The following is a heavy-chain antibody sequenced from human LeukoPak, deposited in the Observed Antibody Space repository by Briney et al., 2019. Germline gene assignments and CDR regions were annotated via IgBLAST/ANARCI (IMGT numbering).Heavy chain of an antibody. V-gene: IGHV1-18*01. CDR3: ARDRSPRHYYDSSDYHGAADY. D-gene: IGHD3-22*01. Sequence: ASVKVSCKASGYTFTNYGINWVRQAPGQGLEWMGWISGYNGYTKYAQKLQGRVTITTDTSTSTAYMELRSLRSDDTAVYYCARDRSPRHYYDSSDYHGAADYWGQGTLVTVSS. J-gene: IGHJ4*02. CDR2: ISGYNGYT. CDR1: GYTFTNYG.